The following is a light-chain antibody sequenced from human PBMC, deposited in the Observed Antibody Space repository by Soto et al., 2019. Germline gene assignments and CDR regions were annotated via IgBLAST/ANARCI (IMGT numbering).Light chain of an antibody. V-gene: IGKV1-39*01. CDR2: AAS. J-gene: IGKJ4*01. CDR1: QSISSY. CDR3: QQSYSTPLT. Sequence: DIQMTQSPSSLSASVGDRVTITCRASQSISSYLKWYQQKPGKALRLLIYAASSLQSGVPSSFSGSGSGTDFTPTISSLQPEDFATYCWQQSYSTPLTFGGGTKVEIK.